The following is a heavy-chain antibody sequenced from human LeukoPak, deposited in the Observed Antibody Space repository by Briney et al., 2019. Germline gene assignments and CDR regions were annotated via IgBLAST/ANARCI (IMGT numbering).Heavy chain of an antibody. CDR3: ATGPRYDILTGYYAYYFDY. V-gene: IGHV1-69*13. Sequence: SVKVSCKASGGTFSSYAISWVRQAPGQGLEWMGGIIPIFGTANYAQKFQGRVTITADESTSTAYMELSSLRSEDTAVYYCATGPRYDILTGYYAYYFDYWGQGTLVTVSS. CDR1: GGTFSSYA. CDR2: IIPIFGTA. J-gene: IGHJ4*02. D-gene: IGHD3-9*01.